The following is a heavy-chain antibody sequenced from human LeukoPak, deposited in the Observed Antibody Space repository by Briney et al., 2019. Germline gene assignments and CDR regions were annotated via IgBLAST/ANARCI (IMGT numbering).Heavy chain of an antibody. D-gene: IGHD3-22*01. CDR2: ISWNSGNI. Sequence: GRSLRLSCAASGFTFDDYAMHWVRQAPGKGLEWVSGISWNSGNIGYADSLKGRFTISRDNAKNSLYLQMNSLRAEDTALYYCAKDIIGYYSGFDYWGQGTLVTVSS. CDR3: AKDIIGYYSGFDY. V-gene: IGHV3-9*01. CDR1: GFTFDDYA. J-gene: IGHJ4*02.